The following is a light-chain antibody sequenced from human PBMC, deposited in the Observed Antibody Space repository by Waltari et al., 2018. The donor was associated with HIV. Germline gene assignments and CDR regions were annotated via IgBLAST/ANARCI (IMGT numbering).Light chain of an antibody. CDR2: SNN. CDR1: SYNIGGHT. Sequence: QSVLTQTPSLSGTPGQRVTISCSGASYNIGGHTVSWYQQDPETAPQLLLFSNNLQPPGVPARVSGSTFWNSASLAISGLQSEDEASYYCAAWDDSLNSHWVFGGGTKLTVL. J-gene: IGLJ3*02. CDR3: AAWDDSLNSHWV. V-gene: IGLV1-44*01.